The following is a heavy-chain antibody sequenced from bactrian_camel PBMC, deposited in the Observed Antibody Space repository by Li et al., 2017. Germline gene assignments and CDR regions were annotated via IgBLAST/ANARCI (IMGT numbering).Heavy chain of an antibody. CDR3: ATGSRPGVGSAVEYNY. D-gene: IGHD5*01. J-gene: IGHJ4*01. CDR1: GFTFSNYY. CDR2: MYSDGSNT. Sequence: VQLVESGAGLVQPGGSLSLFWTASGFTFSNYYMSWVRQAPGKGLEWVSSMYSDGSNTYYADSVKGRFTISRDNAKNTVYLQINSLKSEDTALYYCATGSRPGVGSAVEYNYWGQGTQVTVS. V-gene: IGHV3-2*01.